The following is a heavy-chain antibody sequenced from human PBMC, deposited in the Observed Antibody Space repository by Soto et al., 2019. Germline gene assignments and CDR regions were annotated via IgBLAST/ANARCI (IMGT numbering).Heavy chain of an antibody. CDR3: ARHYCTSLGCHGWFAP. Sequence: ASVKVSCKTSGYMFTDYYIYWVRQAPGQGLEWMGWINPDSGGTNYAQNFQGRVTMTRDTSISTAYMELTRLTSDDTAVYYCARHYCTSLGCHGWFAPWGQGPLVTVSS. D-gene: IGHD2-8*01. CDR2: INPDSGGT. CDR1: GYMFTDYY. J-gene: IGHJ5*02. V-gene: IGHV1-2*02.